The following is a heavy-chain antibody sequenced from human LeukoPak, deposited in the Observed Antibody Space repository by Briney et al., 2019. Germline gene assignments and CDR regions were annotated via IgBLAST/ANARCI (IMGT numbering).Heavy chain of an antibody. V-gene: IGHV3-23*01. D-gene: IGHD6-19*01. J-gene: IGHJ4*02. Sequence: GGSLRLSCAASGFTFSSYAMSWVRQAPGKGLEWVSAISGSGGSTYYADSVKGQFTISRDNSKNTLYLQMNSLRAEDTAVYYCAKDSQYSSGWYDRTPFDYWGQGTLVTVSS. CDR3: AKDSQYSSGWYDRTPFDY. CDR2: ISGSGGST. CDR1: GFTFSSYA.